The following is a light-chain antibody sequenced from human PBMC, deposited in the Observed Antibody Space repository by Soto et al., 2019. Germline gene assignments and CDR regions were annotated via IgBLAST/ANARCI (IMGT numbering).Light chain of an antibody. CDR3: QQRSNWPTWT. V-gene: IGKV3-11*01. Sequence: EIVFTQSPATLSLSPGERATLSCRASQSVSSYLACYQQKPGQAPRLLIYDASNRANGIPARFSGSGSGTDLTLTISSLEPEDFAVYYCQQRSNWPTWTFGQGTKVDIK. CDR2: DAS. CDR1: QSVSSY. J-gene: IGKJ1*01.